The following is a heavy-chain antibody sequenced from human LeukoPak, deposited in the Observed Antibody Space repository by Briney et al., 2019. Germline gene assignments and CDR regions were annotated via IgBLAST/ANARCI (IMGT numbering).Heavy chain of an antibody. CDR1: GFTFSSYW. CDR2: IKQDGSEK. Sequence: GGSLRLSCAASGFTFSSYWMSWVRQAPGKGLEWVANIKQDGSEKYYVDSVKGRFTISRDNAKNSLYLQMNSLRAEDTAVYYCAREALAIAAAGTPYFGYWGQGTLVTVSS. CDR3: AREALAIAAAGTPYFGY. D-gene: IGHD6-13*01. J-gene: IGHJ4*02. V-gene: IGHV3-7*01.